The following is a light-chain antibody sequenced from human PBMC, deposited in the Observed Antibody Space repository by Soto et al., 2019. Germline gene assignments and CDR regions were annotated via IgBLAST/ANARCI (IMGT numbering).Light chain of an antibody. V-gene: IGLV2-8*01. CDR3: CSFAGSGYV. Sequence: QSVLPQPPSASGSLGQSVTISCTGSSSDVGGYNFVSWFQQHPGKAPKLLIYEVSNRPSGVPDRFSGSKSGNTASLTVSGLQADDEADYYCCSFAGSGYVFGTGTQLTVL. J-gene: IGLJ1*01. CDR1: SSDVGGYNF. CDR2: EVS.